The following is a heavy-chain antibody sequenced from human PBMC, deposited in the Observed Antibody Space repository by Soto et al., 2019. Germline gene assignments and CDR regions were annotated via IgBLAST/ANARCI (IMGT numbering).Heavy chain of an antibody. CDR3: TTGPSGYYYDSSGYYRLDY. CDR2: IRIGGSTI. CDR1: EFSFRNYN. Sequence: PVGSLILACAAAEFSFRNYNMNSVRPAPGKCLVWVSHIRIGGSTIDSAASVKGRFTISRDHAENSLYLQMNSLGAEDTVVYYCTTGPSGYYYDSSGYYRLDYWGQGTLVPVS. D-gene: IGHD3-22*01. J-gene: IGHJ4*02. V-gene: IGHV3-48*01.